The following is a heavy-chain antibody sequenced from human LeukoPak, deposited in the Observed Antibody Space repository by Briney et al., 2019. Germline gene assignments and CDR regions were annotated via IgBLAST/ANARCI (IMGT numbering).Heavy chain of an antibody. J-gene: IGHJ6*02. CDR1: GFTFSSYG. CDR2: IWYDGSNK. CDR3: ARDLNGSGRGGDYYYYGMDV. D-gene: IGHD3-10*01. Sequence: GRSLRLSCAASGFTFSSYGMHWVRQAPGKGLEWVAVIWYDGSNKYYADSVKGRFTISRDNSKNTLYLKMNSLRAEDTAVYYCARDLNGSGRGGDYYYYGMDVWGQGTTVTVSS. V-gene: IGHV3-33*01.